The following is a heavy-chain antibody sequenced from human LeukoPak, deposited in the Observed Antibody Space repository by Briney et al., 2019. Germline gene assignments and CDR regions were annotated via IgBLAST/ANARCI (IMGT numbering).Heavy chain of an antibody. V-gene: IGHV3-23*01. CDR2: ISGSGDNT. Sequence: PGGSLRLSCAASGFTFSSYAMSWVRQAPGKGLEWVSSISGSGDNTYYADSVKGRFTISRDSSKNTLFLQMNSLKADDTAVYYCAKGGGGVLASWGQGTLVTVSS. CDR3: AKGGGGVLAS. D-gene: IGHD3-16*01. CDR1: GFTFSSYA. J-gene: IGHJ4*02.